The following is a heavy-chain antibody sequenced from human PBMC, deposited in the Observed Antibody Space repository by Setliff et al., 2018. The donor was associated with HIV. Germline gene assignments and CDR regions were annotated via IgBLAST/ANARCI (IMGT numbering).Heavy chain of an antibody. CDR1: GGSFSEYY. Sequence: PSETLSLTCAVCGGSFSEYYWSWIRQSPGKGLEWIGEINHSGSTHYNPPLKSRATISVDTPKNQFSLRLNSVTAADTAVYYCARGATLLPGYSDRWEYFYMDVWGKGTTVTVSS. J-gene: IGHJ6*03. CDR3: ARGATLLPGYSDRWEYFYMDV. D-gene: IGHD5-12*01. CDR2: INHSGST. V-gene: IGHV4-34*01.